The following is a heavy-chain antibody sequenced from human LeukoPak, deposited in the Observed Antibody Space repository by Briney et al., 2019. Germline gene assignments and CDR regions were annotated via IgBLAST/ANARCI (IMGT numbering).Heavy chain of an antibody. V-gene: IGHV4-59*08. CDR2: IYYSGTT. D-gene: IGHD3-3*01. CDR3: ARHPYDFWSGYASRYFDY. J-gene: IGHJ4*02. Sequence: SETLSLTCTVSGGSISSYYWSWIRQPPGKGLEWIGYIYYSGTTNYNPSLKSRVTISVDTSKNQFSLKLSSVTAADTAVYYCARHPYDFWSGYASRYFDYWGQGTLVTVSS. CDR1: GGSISSYY.